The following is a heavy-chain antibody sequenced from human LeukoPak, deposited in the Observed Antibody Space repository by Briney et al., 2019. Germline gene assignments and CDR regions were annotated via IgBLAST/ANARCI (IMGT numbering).Heavy chain of an antibody. D-gene: IGHD4-23*01. V-gene: IGHV3-48*03. CDR1: GFTFSNYE. CDR2: ISSSGSDI. J-gene: IGHJ4*02. Sequence: GGSLRLSCAASGFTFSNYEMHWVRQAPGKGLEGVSYISSSGSDIYYADSVKGRFTISRDNAKNSLYLHMNSLRAEDTAVYYCARVYGGSSPFDYWGQGTLVTVSS. CDR3: ARVYGGSSPFDY.